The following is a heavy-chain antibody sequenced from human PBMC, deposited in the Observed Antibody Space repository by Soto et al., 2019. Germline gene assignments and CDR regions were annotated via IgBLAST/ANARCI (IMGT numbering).Heavy chain of an antibody. Sequence: QLQLQESGPGLVKPSETLSLTCSVSGGSISSPTYYWGWIRQPPGKGLEWIGSIYYSGSTYYSPYLKSRVTISVDTSKNQFSLKVSSVTAAATAVYYCARLPGITTSRRDYWGQGTLVTVSS. CDR3: ARLPGITTSRRDY. CDR1: GGSISSPTYY. CDR2: IYYSGST. J-gene: IGHJ4*02. V-gene: IGHV4-39*01. D-gene: IGHD1-1*01.